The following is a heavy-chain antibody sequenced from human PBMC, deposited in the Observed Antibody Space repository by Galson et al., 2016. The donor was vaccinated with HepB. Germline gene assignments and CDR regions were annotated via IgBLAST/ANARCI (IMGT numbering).Heavy chain of an antibody. D-gene: IGHD2-15*01. Sequence: SLRLSCAVSGFTFSRYVMYWVRQAPVKGLEWVAVLSYDGSHEYYADSVQGRFTISRDNSKNTLYLQMNSPRGEDTAVYYCASEILGHCSGGSCYTGDPWGQGTLVTVSS. CDR3: ASEILGHCSGGSCYTGDP. J-gene: IGHJ5*02. CDR1: GFTFSRYV. V-gene: IGHV3-30-3*01. CDR2: LSYDGSHE.